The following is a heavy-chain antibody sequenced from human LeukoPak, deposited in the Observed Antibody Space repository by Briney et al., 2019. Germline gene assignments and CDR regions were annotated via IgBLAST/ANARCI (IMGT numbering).Heavy chain of an antibody. D-gene: IGHD2-2*01. CDR1: GFTFSSHG. Sequence: GGSLRLSCSASGFTFSSHGMSWVRQAPGKGLEWVSGIIGGAGSTYYADSVKGRFTISGDNSKNTLFLQMNSLRAEDTAVYYCAHGAMYQLDYWGQGTLVTVSS. J-gene: IGHJ4*02. V-gene: IGHV3-23*01. CDR3: AHGAMYQLDY. CDR2: IIGGAGST.